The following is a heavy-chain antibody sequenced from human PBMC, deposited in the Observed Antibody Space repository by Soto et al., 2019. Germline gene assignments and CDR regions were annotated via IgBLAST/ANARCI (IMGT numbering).Heavy chain of an antibody. CDR2: ISHSGIT. J-gene: IGHJ4*02. V-gene: IGHV4-4*02. CDR3: ARVRYDRSGFDH. Sequence: QVQLQESGPGLVRPSGALSVTCAVSGDSISRSHWWSWVRQSPGKGLEWIGEISHSGITGYNPSLKGRVTISGAKSTNQLSLKFTSVTAADTAVYYCARVRYDRSGFDHWGQGTLVSVSS. CDR1: GDSISRSHW. D-gene: IGHD3-22*01.